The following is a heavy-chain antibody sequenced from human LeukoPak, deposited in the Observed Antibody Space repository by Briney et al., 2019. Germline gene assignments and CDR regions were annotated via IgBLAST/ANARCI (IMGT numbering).Heavy chain of an antibody. CDR1: GGSFSGYY. D-gene: IGHD2-2*01. Sequence: SETLSLTCAVYGGSFSGYYWSWIRQPPGKGLEWIGEINHSGSTNYNPSLKSRVTISVDTSKNQFSLKLSSVTAADTAVYYCARAMRATRGSIDYWGQGTLVTDSS. V-gene: IGHV4-34*01. J-gene: IGHJ4*02. CDR2: INHSGST. CDR3: ARAMRATRGSIDY.